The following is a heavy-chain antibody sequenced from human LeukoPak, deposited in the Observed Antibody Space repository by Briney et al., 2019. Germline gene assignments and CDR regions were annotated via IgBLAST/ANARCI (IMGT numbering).Heavy chain of an antibody. V-gene: IGHV4-4*07. CDR2: IYTSGST. Sequence: SETLSLTCTVSGGSISSYYWSWIRQPAGKGLEWIGCIYTSGSTNYNPSLKSRVTMSVDTSKNQFSLKLSSVTAADTAVYYCAKGLMVRGVIGNYFDYWGQGTLVTVSS. CDR1: GGSISSYY. D-gene: IGHD3-10*01. CDR3: AKGLMVRGVIGNYFDY. J-gene: IGHJ4*02.